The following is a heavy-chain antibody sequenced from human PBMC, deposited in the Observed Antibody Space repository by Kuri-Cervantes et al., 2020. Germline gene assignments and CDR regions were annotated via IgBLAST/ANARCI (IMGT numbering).Heavy chain of an antibody. CDR1: GFTFVDYG. CDR2: INWNGGST. J-gene: IGHJ6*02. D-gene: IGHD1-26*01. Sequence: ETLSLTCAASGFTFVDYGMSWVRQAPGKGLEGVSGINWNGGSTGYADSVKGRFTISRDNAKNSLYLQMNSLRAEDTAVYYCAREERVATTLWGNYYYGMDVWGQGTTVTVSS. V-gene: IGHV3-20*04. CDR3: AREERVATTLWGNYYYGMDV.